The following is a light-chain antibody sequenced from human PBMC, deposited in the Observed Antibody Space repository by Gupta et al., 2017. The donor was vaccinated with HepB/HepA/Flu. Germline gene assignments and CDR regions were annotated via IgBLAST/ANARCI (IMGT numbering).Light chain of an antibody. V-gene: IGLV3-19*01. J-gene: IGLJ2*01. CDR3: NFRDSSNNHLV. Sequence: SSELTQDPAVSVALGQPVRITCQGDSLRSYYATWFQQKPGQAPILVFYGKSNRPSGIPDRFSGSSSGDTASLTITGAQAEDEADYYCNFRDSSNNHLVFGGGTKLTVL. CDR2: GKS. CDR1: SLRSYY.